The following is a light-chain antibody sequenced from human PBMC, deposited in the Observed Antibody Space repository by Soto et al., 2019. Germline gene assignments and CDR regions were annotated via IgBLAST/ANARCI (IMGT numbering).Light chain of an antibody. V-gene: IGKV2-28*01. CDR2: FGS. CDR3: MQSQQSPPT. CDR1: QSLLQSNGYNY. J-gene: IGKJ1*01. Sequence: DIVMTQSPLSLPVTPGEPASISCSSSQSLLQSNGYNYLDWYLQKPGQSPQLLIYFGSYRASGVPDRFSGSESGTDFTMKIRRVEAEDVGVYYCMQSQQSPPTFGHGTKVEI.